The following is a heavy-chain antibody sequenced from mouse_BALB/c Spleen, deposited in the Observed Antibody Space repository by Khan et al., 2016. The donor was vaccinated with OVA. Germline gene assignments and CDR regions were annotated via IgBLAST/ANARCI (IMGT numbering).Heavy chain of an antibody. CDR1: GFNIKDYY. CDR3: NAGYCDY. CDR2: IDPENGDT. Sequence: VQLQQSGAELVRSGASVKLSCTASGFNIKDYYMHWVKQRPEQGLEWIGWIDPENGDTEYAPKFQGKATMTADTSSNTAYLQLSSLTSEDTAVYYCNAGYCDYWGQGTTLTVSS. J-gene: IGHJ2*01. V-gene: IGHV14-4*02.